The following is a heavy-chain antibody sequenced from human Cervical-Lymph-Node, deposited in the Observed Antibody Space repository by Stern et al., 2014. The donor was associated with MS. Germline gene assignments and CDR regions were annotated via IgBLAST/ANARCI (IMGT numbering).Heavy chain of an antibody. CDR2: IWYDGSNP. J-gene: IGHJ4*02. D-gene: IGHD6-13*01. Sequence: VQLLESGGGVVQPGRSLRLSCAASGFSFRRYAMHWVRQAPGKGLEWVALIWYDGSNPYYADSVTGRFTISRDNFKNTLYLQMNSLRAEDTAVYYCASAYSSSHYYFDYWGQGTLVTVSS. CDR3: ASAYSSSHYYFDY. V-gene: IGHV3-33*01. CDR1: GFSFRRYA.